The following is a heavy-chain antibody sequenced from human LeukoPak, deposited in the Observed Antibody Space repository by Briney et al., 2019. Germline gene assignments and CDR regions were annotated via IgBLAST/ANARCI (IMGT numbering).Heavy chain of an antibody. J-gene: IGHJ3*02. V-gene: IGHV4-39*07. CDR3: ARVGGITMIVVLITDAFDI. D-gene: IGHD3-22*01. CDR2: IYYSGST. CDR1: GFTFSSYS. Sequence: GSLRLSCAASGFTFSSYSMNWVRQAPGKGLEWIGTIYYSGSTYYNPSLKSRVTISVDTSKNQFSLKLRSVTAADTAVYYCARVGGITMIVVLITDAFDIWGQGTMVTVSS.